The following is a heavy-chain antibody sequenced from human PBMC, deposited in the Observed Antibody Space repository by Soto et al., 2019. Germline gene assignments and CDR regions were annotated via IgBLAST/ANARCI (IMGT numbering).Heavy chain of an antibody. D-gene: IGHD3-10*01. CDR2: IYYSGST. CDR1: GGSISSGGYY. V-gene: IGHV4-31*03. Sequence: SETLSLTCTVSGGSISSGGYYWSWIRQHPGKGLEWIGYIYYSGSTYYNPSLKSRVTISVDTSKNQFSLKLSSVTAADTAVYYCARCGGEWRAGMDVWGQGTTVTVSS. J-gene: IGHJ6*02. CDR3: ARCGGEWRAGMDV.